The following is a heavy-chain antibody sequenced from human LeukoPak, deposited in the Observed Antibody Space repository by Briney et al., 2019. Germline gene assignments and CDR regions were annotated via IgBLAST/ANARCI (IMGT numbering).Heavy chain of an antibody. CDR2: IPYDGTNE. CDR3: TRDEAGREMPTGP. J-gene: IGHJ5*02. CDR1: GFTFSNYA. D-gene: IGHD5-24*01. V-gene: IGHV3-30-3*01. Sequence: GGSLRLSCAASGFTFSNYAMHWVRQAPGKGLEWVAVIPYDGTNEYYADSVKGRFTISRDNSKNTLYLQMNSLRAEDTAVYYCTRDEAGREMPTGPWGQGTLVTVSS.